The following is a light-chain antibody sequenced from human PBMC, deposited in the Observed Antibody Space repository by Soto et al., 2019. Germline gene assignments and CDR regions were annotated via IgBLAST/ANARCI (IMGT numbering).Light chain of an antibody. CDR2: DAS. Sequence: DIQMTQSPSTLSASVVDRVTITCRASQSISSWLAWYQQKPGKAPKLLIYDASSLESGVPSRFSGSGSGTEFTLTISSLQPDDFATYYCQQHNSYSAITFGQGTRLEIK. CDR3: QQHNSYSAIT. V-gene: IGKV1-5*01. J-gene: IGKJ5*01. CDR1: QSISSW.